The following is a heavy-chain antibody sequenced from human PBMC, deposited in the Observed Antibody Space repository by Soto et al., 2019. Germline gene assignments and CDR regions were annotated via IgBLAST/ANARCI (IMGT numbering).Heavy chain of an antibody. J-gene: IGHJ6*02. D-gene: IGHD3-22*01. Sequence: PSETLSLTCAVSGGSISSGGYSWSWIRQPPGKGMEWIGYIYHSGSTYYNPSLKSRVTISVDRSKNQFSLKLSSVTAADTAVYYCARVGNYYDSSGPGVMDVWGQGTTVTAP. CDR2: IYHSGST. V-gene: IGHV4-30-2*01. CDR3: ARVGNYYDSSGPGVMDV. CDR1: GGSISSGGYS.